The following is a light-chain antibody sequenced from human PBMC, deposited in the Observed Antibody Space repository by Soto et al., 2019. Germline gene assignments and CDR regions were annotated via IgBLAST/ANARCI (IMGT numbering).Light chain of an antibody. CDR2: EVS. CDR1: SSDIGGYNY. Sequence: QSVLTQPASVSGSPGQSITISCTGTSSDIGGYNYVSWYQQHPGKVPKLIIFEVSTRPSGVSNRFSGSKSGNTASLTISGLQADDEADYYCSSFTTSTTLCVFGTGTKVTVL. J-gene: IGLJ1*01. V-gene: IGLV2-14*01. CDR3: SSFTTSTTLCV.